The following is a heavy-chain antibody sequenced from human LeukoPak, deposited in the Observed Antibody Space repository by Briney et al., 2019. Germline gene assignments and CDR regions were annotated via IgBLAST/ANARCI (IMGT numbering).Heavy chain of an antibody. V-gene: IGHV4-39*01. CDR2: IFNSGTT. Sequence: SETLSLTCTVSCGSISSSTYFWGWIRQPPGNGLEWIGSIFNSGTTYYNPSLKSRVTISVDTSKNQFSLKLNSVTAADTAVYYCARHGSYYFWFDPWGQGTLVTVSS. D-gene: IGHD1-26*01. J-gene: IGHJ5*02. CDR1: CGSISSSTYF. CDR3: ARHGSYYFWFDP.